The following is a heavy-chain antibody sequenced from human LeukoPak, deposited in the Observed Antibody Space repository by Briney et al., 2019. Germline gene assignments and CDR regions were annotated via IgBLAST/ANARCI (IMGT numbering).Heavy chain of an antibody. Sequence: ASVKVSCKASGYTFTGYYLHWVRQAPGQGLDWMGWINPNSGGTTYAQNFKGRVTMTWDASISTAYMELSRLRSDDTAVYYCAREWELLRKYLYHWGQGTLVTVSS. CDR2: INPNSGGT. CDR3: AREWELLRKYLYH. D-gene: IGHD1-26*01. V-gene: IGHV1-2*02. J-gene: IGHJ1*01. CDR1: GYTFTGYY.